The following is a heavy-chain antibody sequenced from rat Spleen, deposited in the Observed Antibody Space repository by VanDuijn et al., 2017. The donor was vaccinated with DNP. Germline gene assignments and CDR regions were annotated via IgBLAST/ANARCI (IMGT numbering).Heavy chain of an antibody. CDR3: ARHGGTGSSWYFDL. Sequence: EVQLVESGGGLVQPGRSMKLSCVASGFTFSNYDMAWVRQVPKKGLEWVASISHDGRSAYYRDSVKDRFTISRDNAKSTLYLQMDSLRSEETATYHCARHGGTGSSWYFDLWGPGAMVTVSS. D-gene: IGHD5-1*01. J-gene: IGHJ1*01. V-gene: IGHV5-7*01. CDR2: ISHDGRSA. CDR1: GFTFSNYD.